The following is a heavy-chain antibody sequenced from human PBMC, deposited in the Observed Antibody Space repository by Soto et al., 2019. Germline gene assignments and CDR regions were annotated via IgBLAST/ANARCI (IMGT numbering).Heavy chain of an antibody. CDR1: GGTFSSYA. J-gene: IGHJ4*02. D-gene: IGHD3-3*01. V-gene: IGHV1-69*13. CDR2: IIPIFGTA. Sequence: WASVKVSCKASGGTFSSYAISWARQAPGQGLEWMGGIIPIFGTANYAQKFQGRVTITADETTSTAYMELSSLRSEGTAVYYCARSQRCDDFWSGYYCGVDYWGQGTLVTVSS. CDR3: ARSQRCDDFWSGYYCGVDY.